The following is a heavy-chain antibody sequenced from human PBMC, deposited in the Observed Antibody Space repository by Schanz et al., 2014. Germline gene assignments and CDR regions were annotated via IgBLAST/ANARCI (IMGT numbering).Heavy chain of an antibody. CDR1: RYTFNTYG. Sequence: QGQLVQSGPEVKEPGASVKVSCEASRYTFNTYGLNWVRQAIGQGPEWMGWMQPDSGKTHYAEKFQGRVAMTRDVSVRNAYMELSSLASEDTAVYYCARGQRRTIGRPFGPWGQGTLATVSS. D-gene: IGHD6-25*01. CDR2: MQPDSGKT. CDR3: ARGQRRTIGRPFGP. J-gene: IGHJ5*02. V-gene: IGHV1-8*02.